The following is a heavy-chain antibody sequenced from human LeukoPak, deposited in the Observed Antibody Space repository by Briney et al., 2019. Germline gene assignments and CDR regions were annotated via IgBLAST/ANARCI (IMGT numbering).Heavy chain of an antibody. D-gene: IGHD2-21*01. CDR3: ASLATDAGVVSRALIRPFDY. CDR1: GGSISSGDYY. V-gene: IGHV4-30-4*01. J-gene: IGHJ4*02. CDR2: IYYSGST. Sequence: SETLSLTCTVSGGSISSGDYYWSWIRQPPGKGLEWIGYIYYSGSTYYNPSLKSRVTISVDTSKNQFSLKLSSVTAADTAVYYCASLATDAGVVSRALIRPFDYCCQGTLVKGSS.